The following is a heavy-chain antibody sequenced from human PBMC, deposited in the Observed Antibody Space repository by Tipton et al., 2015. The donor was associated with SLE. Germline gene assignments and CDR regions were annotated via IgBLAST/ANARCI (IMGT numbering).Heavy chain of an antibody. Sequence: TLSLTCTVSGDSSSSAYWSWIRQPPGKGLEWIGYIYYSGSTNYNPSLKSRVTISVDTSKNQFSLKLSSVTAVDTAVYYCARGTGPLSGMDVWGQGTTVTVSS. CDR3: ARGTGPLSGMDV. CDR1: GDSSSSAY. CDR2: IYYSGST. J-gene: IGHJ6*02. V-gene: IGHV4-59*12. D-gene: IGHD1-1*01.